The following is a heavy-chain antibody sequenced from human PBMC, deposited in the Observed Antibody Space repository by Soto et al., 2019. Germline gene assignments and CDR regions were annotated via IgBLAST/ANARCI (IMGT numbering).Heavy chain of an antibody. CDR1: GDSISNPHYY. V-gene: IGHV4-30-4*01. CDR2: IYYTGNN. CDR3: AREPKQNYDSSPWNGGFDS. Sequence: SETLSLTCTVSGDSISNPHYYWTWIRQPPGKGLEWVGYIYYTGNNFYNPALKSRVAMSVDPSTNQFSLKLASVTDADTAVYFCAREPKQNYDSSPWNGGFDSWGPGTLVTVSS. J-gene: IGHJ4*02. D-gene: IGHD3-22*01.